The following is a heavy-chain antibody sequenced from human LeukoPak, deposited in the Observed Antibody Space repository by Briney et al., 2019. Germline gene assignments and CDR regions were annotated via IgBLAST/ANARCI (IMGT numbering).Heavy chain of an antibody. J-gene: IGHJ4*02. CDR3: ARALPQQLVPRYFDY. Sequence: GASVKVSCKASGYIFTGYYMHWVRQAPGQGLEWMGWINPNSGGTNYAQKFQGRVTMTRDTSISTAYMELSRLRSDDTAVYYCARALPQQLVPRYFDYWGQGTLVTVSS. D-gene: IGHD6-13*01. V-gene: IGHV1-2*02. CDR2: INPNSGGT. CDR1: GYIFTGYY.